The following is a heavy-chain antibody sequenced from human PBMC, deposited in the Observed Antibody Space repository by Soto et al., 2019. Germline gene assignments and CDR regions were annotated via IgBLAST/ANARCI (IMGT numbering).Heavy chain of an antibody. V-gene: IGHV1-18*01. D-gene: IGHD3-22*01. Sequence: ASVKVSCKASGYTFTSYGISWVRQAPGQGLEWMGWISAYNGNTNYAQKLQGRVTMTTDTSTSTAYMELRSLRSDDTAVYYCARDGYDSSGYHQWYYFDYWGQGTLVTVSS. J-gene: IGHJ4*02. CDR2: ISAYNGNT. CDR1: GYTFTSYG. CDR3: ARDGYDSSGYHQWYYFDY.